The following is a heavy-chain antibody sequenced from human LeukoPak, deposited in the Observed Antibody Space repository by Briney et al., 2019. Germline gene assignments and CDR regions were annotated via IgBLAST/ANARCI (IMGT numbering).Heavy chain of an antibody. Sequence: QPGGSLRLSCAASGFTFSTYAMHWVRQAPGKGLEWVAIISYDGTNKYYADSVKGRFTISRDNSKNTLYLQMNSLRAEDTAVYYCASETYYYGSGSYYKGQLWGQGTLVTVSS. CDR2: ISYDGTNK. CDR3: ASETYYYGSGSYYKGQL. J-gene: IGHJ4*02. D-gene: IGHD3-10*01. V-gene: IGHV3-30-3*01. CDR1: GFTFSTYA.